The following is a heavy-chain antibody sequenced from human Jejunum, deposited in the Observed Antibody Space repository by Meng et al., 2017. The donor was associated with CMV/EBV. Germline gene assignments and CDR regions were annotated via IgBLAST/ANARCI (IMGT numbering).Heavy chain of an antibody. CDR2: VEYTGST. CDR3: ARGEKRSQYYYGLDV. D-gene: IGHD1-26*01. V-gene: IGHV4-59*01. J-gene: IGHJ6*02. Sequence: SGGAISDSYWSWIRQPPGRGLEWIGYVEYTGSTNYNPSLKSRVIISVDTSKNQFSLKLRSVSAADTAVYYCARGEKRSQYYYGLDVWGQGTTVTVSS. CDR1: GGAISDSY.